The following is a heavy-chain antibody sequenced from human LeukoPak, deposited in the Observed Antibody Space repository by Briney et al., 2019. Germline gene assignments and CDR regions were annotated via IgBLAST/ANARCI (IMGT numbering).Heavy chain of an antibody. D-gene: IGHD3-10*01. Sequence: ASLKVSCTASGYTFTGYYIHWLRQAPGQGLEWMGFINPNSGGKNYAQKFQGRVTMTRDTSNSTAYMELSSLTSDDTAVYYCARDLEGYHYGSENYPQWGQGTLITVSS. V-gene: IGHV1-2*02. CDR3: ARDLEGYHYGSENYPQ. CDR2: INPNSGGK. J-gene: IGHJ4*02. CDR1: GYTFTGYY.